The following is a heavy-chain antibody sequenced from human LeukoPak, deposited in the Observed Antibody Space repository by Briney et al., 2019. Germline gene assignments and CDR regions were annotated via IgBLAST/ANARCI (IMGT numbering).Heavy chain of an antibody. D-gene: IGHD3-16*02. CDR3: ARHAYDCVWGSYRRNWFDP. CDR1: GFTFSRYW. Sequence: GGSLRLSYAASGFTFSRYWMSWVRQTPGKGLEWVANIDQDGSEKYYVDSVKGRFTISRDNAKNSLYLQMNSLRAEDSAVYYCARHAYDCVWGSYRRNWFDPWGQGTLVTVSS. CDR2: IDQDGSEK. J-gene: IGHJ5*02. V-gene: IGHV3-7*01.